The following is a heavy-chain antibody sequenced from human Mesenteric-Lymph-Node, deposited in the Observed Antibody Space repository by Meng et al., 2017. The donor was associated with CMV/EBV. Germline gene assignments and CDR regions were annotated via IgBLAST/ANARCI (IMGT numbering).Heavy chain of an antibody. CDR1: GYTFTSYD. CDR3: ARAVQRGVGATNYYGMDV. J-gene: IGHJ6*02. Sequence: ASVKVSCKASGYTFTSYDINWVRQATGQGLEWMGWLNPNTGNTGYAQKFQGRVTFTRITSISTAYMEVSSLRSEDTAVYYCARAVQRGVGATNYYGMDVWGQGTTVTVSS. D-gene: IGHD1-26*01. V-gene: IGHV1-8*03. CDR2: LNPNTGNT.